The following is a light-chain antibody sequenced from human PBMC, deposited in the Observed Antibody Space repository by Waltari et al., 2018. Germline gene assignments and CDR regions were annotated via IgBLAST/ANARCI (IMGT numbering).Light chain of an antibody. Sequence: DIQMTQSPSPLSASVGDRVPITCRASQDITTTLAWYQQKPGKAPKDLIYRTSNLKSGVSSRFSGSGSGTEFTLTINSLQPDDFATYYCQQFHSYPVTLGGGTKVEIK. CDR1: QDITTT. CDR2: RTS. V-gene: IGKV1-5*03. CDR3: QQFHSYPVT. J-gene: IGKJ4*01.